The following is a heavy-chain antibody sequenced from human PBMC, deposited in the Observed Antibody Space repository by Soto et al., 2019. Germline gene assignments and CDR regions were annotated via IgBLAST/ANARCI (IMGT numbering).Heavy chain of an antibody. CDR1: NGSISSYH. Sequence: SDTLSLTCTVSNGSISSYHWSRIRQPPGKGLEWIGSIYYSGSTNYTPSLERQLTISVDTSMNEFSLRLTSGTAADTAVYYCARVHEPISDILIWRDGFDIWRQGTVVTVSS. CDR2: IYYSGST. D-gene: IGHD3-9*01. V-gene: IGHV4-59*07. CDR3: ARVHEPISDILIWRDGFDI. J-gene: IGHJ3*02.